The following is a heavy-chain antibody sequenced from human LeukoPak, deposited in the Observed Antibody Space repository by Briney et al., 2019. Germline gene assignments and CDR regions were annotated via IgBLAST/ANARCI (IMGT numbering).Heavy chain of an antibody. CDR2: ISSSGSTI. CDR1: GFTLSSYE. V-gene: IGHV3-48*03. Sequence: GGSLRLSCTVSGFTLSSYEMTWFRQAPGKGLEWVSAISSSGSTIYYADSVKGRFTISRDNAKNSLYLQMNSLRAEDTAVYYCAELGITMIGGVWGKGTTVTISS. D-gene: IGHD3-10*02. J-gene: IGHJ6*04. CDR3: AELGITMIGGV.